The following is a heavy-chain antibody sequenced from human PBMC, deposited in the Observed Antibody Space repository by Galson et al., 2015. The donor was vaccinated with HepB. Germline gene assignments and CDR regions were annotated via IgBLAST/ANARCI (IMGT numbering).Heavy chain of an antibody. V-gene: IGHV3-30*02. CDR1: GFTFSSYG. J-gene: IGHJ4*02. CDR3: ATLVGAMFDY. Sequence: SLRLSCAASGFTFSSYGMHWVRQAPGKGLEWVAFIRYDGSNKYYADSVKGRFTISRDNSKNTLYLQMNSLRAEDTAVYYCATLVGAMFDYWGQGTLVTVSS. D-gene: IGHD1-26*01. CDR2: IRYDGSNK.